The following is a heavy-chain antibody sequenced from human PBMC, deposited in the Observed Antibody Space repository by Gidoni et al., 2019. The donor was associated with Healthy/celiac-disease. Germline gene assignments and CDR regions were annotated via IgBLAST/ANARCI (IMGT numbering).Heavy chain of an antibody. D-gene: IGHD3-3*01. CDR2: ISGSGGST. J-gene: IGHJ4*02. CDR1: GFTFSSYA. CDR3: AKLGERITIFGVVIEGLDY. V-gene: IGHV3-23*01. Sequence: EVQLLESGGGLVQPGGSLRLSCAASGFTFSSYAMRWVRQAPGKGLEWVSAISGSGGSTYYADSVKGRFTISRDNSKNTLYLQMNSLRAEDTAVYYCAKLGERITIFGVVIEGLDYWGQGTLVTVSS.